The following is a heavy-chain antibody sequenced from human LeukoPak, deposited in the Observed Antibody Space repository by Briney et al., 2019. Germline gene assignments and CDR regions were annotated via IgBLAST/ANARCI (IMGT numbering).Heavy chain of an antibody. Sequence: PLASVKVSCKASGYTFTDYYMHWVRQAPGQGLEWMGWINPNSGGTNYAQKFQGRVTMTRDTSISAVYMELSRVRSDDTAVYYCARGGRSIFGVADYWGQGTLVTVSS. CDR1: GYTFTDYY. CDR3: ARGGRSIFGVADY. J-gene: IGHJ4*02. D-gene: IGHD3-3*01. V-gene: IGHV1-2*02. CDR2: INPNSGGT.